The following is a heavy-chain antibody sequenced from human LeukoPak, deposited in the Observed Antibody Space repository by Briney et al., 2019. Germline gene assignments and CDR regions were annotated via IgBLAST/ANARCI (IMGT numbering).Heavy chain of an antibody. Sequence: GGSLRLSCAASGFTFSSYSMNWVRQAPGKGLEWVSSISSSSSYIYYADSVKGRFTISRDNAKNSLYLQMNSLRAEDTAVYYCTKERRRDDILTGSFSDWGQGILVTVSS. J-gene: IGHJ4*02. D-gene: IGHD3-9*01. CDR3: TKERRRDDILTGSFSD. V-gene: IGHV3-21*01. CDR1: GFTFSSYS. CDR2: ISSSSSYI.